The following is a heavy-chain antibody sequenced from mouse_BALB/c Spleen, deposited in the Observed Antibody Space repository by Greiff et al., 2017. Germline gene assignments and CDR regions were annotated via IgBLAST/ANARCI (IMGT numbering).Heavy chain of an antibody. CDR1: GYTFTSYW. Sequence: VQLQQSGAELVKPGASVKLSCKASGYTFTSYWMHWVKQRPGQGLEWIGEINPSNGRTNYNEKFKSKATLTVDKSSSTAYMQLSSLTSEDSAVYYCARFLLSSYYAMDYWGQGTSVTVSS. D-gene: IGHD2-1*01. CDR3: ARFLLSSYYAMDY. V-gene: IGHV1S81*02. CDR2: INPSNGRT. J-gene: IGHJ4*01.